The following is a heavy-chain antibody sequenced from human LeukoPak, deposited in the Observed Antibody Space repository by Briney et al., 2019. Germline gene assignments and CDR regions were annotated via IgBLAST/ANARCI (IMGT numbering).Heavy chain of an antibody. J-gene: IGHJ4*02. CDR1: GYTFTGYY. D-gene: IGHD3-22*01. CDR2: INPNSGGT. Sequence: VKVSCQASGYTFTGYYMHWVRQAPGQGLEWMGRINPNSGGTNYAQKFQGRVTMTRDTSISTAYMELSRLRSDDTAVYYCARVQPYYYDSSGYLRGTFDYWGQGTLVTVSS. CDR3: ARVQPYYYDSSGYLRGTFDY. V-gene: IGHV1-2*06.